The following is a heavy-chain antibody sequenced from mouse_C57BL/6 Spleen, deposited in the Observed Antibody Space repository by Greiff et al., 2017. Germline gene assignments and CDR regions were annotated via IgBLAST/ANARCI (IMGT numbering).Heavy chain of an antibody. CDR2: LYPRSGNT. CDR3: ARGYYYGSTPGAWFAY. Sequence: VQLQQSGAELARPGASVKLSCKASGYTFTSYGISWVKQRTGQGLEWIGALYPRSGNTYYNEKFKGKATLAAAKSASTAYMELRSLTSEDSAVYFCARGYYYGSTPGAWFAYWGQGTLVTVSA. CDR1: GYTFTSYG. J-gene: IGHJ3*01. D-gene: IGHD1-1*01. V-gene: IGHV1-81*01.